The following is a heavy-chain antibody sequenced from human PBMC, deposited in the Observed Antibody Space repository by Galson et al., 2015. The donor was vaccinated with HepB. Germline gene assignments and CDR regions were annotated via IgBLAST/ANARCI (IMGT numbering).Heavy chain of an antibody. V-gene: IGHV1-18*01. CDR1: GYTFTSYG. Sequence: SVKVSCKASGYTFTSYGISWVRQAPGQGLEWMGWISADNGNTNYAQKLQGRVTMTTDTSTSTAYMELRSLRSDDTAVYYCAREDETAGQSGSLPSSYFDYWGQGTLVTVSS. D-gene: IGHD6-25*01. CDR2: ISADNGNT. J-gene: IGHJ4*02. CDR3: AREDETAGQSGSLPSSYFDY.